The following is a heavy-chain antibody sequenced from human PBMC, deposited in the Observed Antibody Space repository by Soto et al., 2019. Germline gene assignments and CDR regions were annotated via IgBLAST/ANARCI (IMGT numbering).Heavy chain of an antibody. Sequence: QVQLQESGPGLEKPSQTLSLTCTVSGDFISSGGYYWSWIRQLPGKGLEWIGYIYSSGTTYYNPSLKRRITISVDSSNNQFSLNLSSVTAADPAVYYCARTDSSGYCCVYWGPGTLVTVFS. V-gene: IGHV4-31*03. CDR1: GDFISSGGYY. D-gene: IGHD3-22*01. CDR3: ARTDSSGYCCVY. J-gene: IGHJ4*02. CDR2: IYSSGTT.